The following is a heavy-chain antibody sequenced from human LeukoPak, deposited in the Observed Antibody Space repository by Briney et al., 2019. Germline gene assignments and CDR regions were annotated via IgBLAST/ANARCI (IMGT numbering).Heavy chain of an antibody. CDR1: GYTFTSYY. V-gene: IGHV1-46*01. D-gene: IGHD3-10*01. CDR2: INPSGGST. J-gene: IGHJ4*02. Sequence: ASVKVSCKASGYTFTSYYMHWVRQAPGQGLEWMGIINPSGGSTSYAQKFQGRVTMTRDTSTSTVYMELSSLRSEDTAVYYCARDPNYYGSGRSLDYWGQGTLVTVSS. CDR3: ARDPNYYGSGRSLDY.